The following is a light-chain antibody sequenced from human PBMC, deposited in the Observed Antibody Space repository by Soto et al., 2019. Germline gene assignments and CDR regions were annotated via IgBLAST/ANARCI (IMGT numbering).Light chain of an antibody. V-gene: IGKV3-20*01. CDR3: QLSPNWLIP. CDR1: QSVSSSY. Sequence: GLTQSQGNRALSRGERATLSSRASQSVSSSYLAWYQQKPGQAPRLXIYGASSRATGILDRFSGSGSGTEFTLTIGILQSEDFAGYSCQLSPNWLIPFAEGTRLDIK. J-gene: IGKJ5*01. CDR2: GAS.